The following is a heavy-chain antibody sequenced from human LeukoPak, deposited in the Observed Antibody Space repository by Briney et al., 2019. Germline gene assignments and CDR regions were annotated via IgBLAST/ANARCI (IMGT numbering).Heavy chain of an antibody. J-gene: IGHJ1*01. D-gene: IGHD2-2*01. CDR2: ISANNGGT. Sequence: ASVKVSCKASGYTFTTYSLAWVRQAPGQSLEWMGWISANNGGTNYAQSFQDRVTLTRDTSTNTAYLELRSLRSDDTAIIYCATATQPRGYFLHWGQGTLVTVSS. CDR1: GYTFTTYS. V-gene: IGHV1-18*01. CDR3: ATATQPRGYFLH.